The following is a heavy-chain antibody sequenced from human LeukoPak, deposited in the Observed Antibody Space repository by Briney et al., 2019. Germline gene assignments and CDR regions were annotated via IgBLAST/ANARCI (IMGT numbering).Heavy chain of an antibody. CDR3: AKNADYYDSSGYYSFSPYFDY. V-gene: IGHV3-23*01. D-gene: IGHD3-22*01. CDR1: GFTFSSYG. CDR2: ITGGTT. J-gene: IGHJ4*02. Sequence: PGGSLRLSCAASGFTFSSYGMSWVRQAPGKGLEWVSLITGGTTYYADSVKGRFTISRDNSKNMLYLQMNSLRAEDTALYYCAKNADYYDSSGYYSFSPYFDYWGQGTLVTVSS.